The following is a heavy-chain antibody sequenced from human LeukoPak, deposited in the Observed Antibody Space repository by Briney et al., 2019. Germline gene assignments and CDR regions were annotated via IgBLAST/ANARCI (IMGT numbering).Heavy chain of an antibody. J-gene: IGHJ6*02. CDR3: ARESHLYYYGMDV. Sequence: GGSLRLSCAASGFTFSSYGMHWVRQAPGKGLDWVSAISGSGGSTYYADSVKGRFTISRDNSKNTLYLQMNSLRAEDTAVYYCARESHLYYYGMDVWGQGTTVTVSS. CDR2: ISGSGGST. D-gene: IGHD3-10*01. V-gene: IGHV3-23*01. CDR1: GFTFSSYG.